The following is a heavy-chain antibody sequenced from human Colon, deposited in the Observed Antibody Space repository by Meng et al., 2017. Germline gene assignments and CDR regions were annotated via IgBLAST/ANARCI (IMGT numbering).Heavy chain of an antibody. CDR1: GGSISSNW. V-gene: IGHV4-4*02. CDR2: FFHTGRT. J-gene: IGHJ4*02. D-gene: IGHD3-3*01. Sequence: QVQLQESGPGLVTPSGTLSLTCVVSGGSISSNWWSWVRQPPGKGLEWIGEFFHTGRTNYDPPLKSRVTISVDKSNNQFSLKLTSVTAADTAVYYCARGDFRVNWGQGTLVTVSS. CDR3: ARGDFRVN.